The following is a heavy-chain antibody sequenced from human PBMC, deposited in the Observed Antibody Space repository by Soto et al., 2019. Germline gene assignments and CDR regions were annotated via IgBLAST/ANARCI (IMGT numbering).Heavy chain of an antibody. CDR2: VYWDDDK. D-gene: IGHD1-20*01. Sequence: VSGPTLVNPTQTLTLTCSFSGFALTARPVGVGWIRQPPGGALEWLAVVYWDDDKRYSPSLRSRLTITKDTSKNQVVLTVTNMDPVDTATYYCAHRLGGYTWNDGYLDYWGQGILVTVSS. J-gene: IGHJ4*02. CDR1: GFALTARPVG. V-gene: IGHV2-5*02. CDR3: AHRLGGYTWNDGYLDY.